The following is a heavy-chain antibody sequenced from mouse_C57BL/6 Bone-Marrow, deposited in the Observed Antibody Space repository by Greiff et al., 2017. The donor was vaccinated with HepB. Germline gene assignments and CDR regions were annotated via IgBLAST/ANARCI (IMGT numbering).Heavy chain of an antibody. V-gene: IGHV3-8*01. CDR3: ARGYYDYPAWFAY. Sequence: EVKLQESGPGLAKPSQTLSLTCSVTGYSITSDYWNWIRKFPGNKLEYMGYISYSGSTYYNPSLKSRISITRDTSKNPYYLQLNSVTTEDTATYYCARGYYDYPAWFAYWGQGTLVTVSA. CDR2: ISYSGST. J-gene: IGHJ3*01. D-gene: IGHD2-4*01. CDR1: GYSITSDY.